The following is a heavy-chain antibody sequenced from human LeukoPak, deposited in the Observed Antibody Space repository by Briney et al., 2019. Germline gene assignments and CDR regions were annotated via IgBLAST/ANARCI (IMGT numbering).Heavy chain of an antibody. CDR2: ISSSSSYI. D-gene: IGHD6-13*01. V-gene: IGHV3-21*01. Sequence: GGSQRLSCAASGFTFSSYSMNWVRQDPGKGLEWVSSISSSSSYIYYADSVKGRFTTSRDNAKNSLYLQMNSLRAEDTAVYYCARRLGQQPNWFDPWGQGTLVTVSS. CDR3: ARRLGQQPNWFDP. CDR1: GFTFSSYS. J-gene: IGHJ5*02.